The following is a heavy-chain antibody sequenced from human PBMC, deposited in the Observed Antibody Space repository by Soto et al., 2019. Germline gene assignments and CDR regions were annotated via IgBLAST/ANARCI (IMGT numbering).Heavy chain of an antibody. CDR3: ARDPDYGGNSCLDY. CDR1: GFTVSDHY. J-gene: IGHJ4*02. Sequence: GGSLRLSCAVSGFTVSDHYMTWIRQAPGKGLEWVSYISGSGTYTYYADSVKGRFIISRDNSKNSLYLQINSLRAEDTAVYYCARDPDYGGNSCLDYWGQGTLVTVSS. V-gene: IGHV3-11*06. CDR2: ISGSGTYT. D-gene: IGHD4-17*01.